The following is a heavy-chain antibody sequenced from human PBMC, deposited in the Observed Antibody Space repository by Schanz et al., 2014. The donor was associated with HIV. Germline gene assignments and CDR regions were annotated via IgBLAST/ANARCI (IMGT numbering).Heavy chain of an antibody. CDR3: ARGSGPYYYYYGMDV. Sequence: EVQLVESGGGLVKPGGSLRLSCTGSGFSFTTAWMSWVRQAPGKGLEWVSSISGGSGSTFYADSVKGRFTISRDNSKNTLYLQMNSLRAEDTAVYYCARGSGPYYYYYGMDVWGQGTTVTVSS. J-gene: IGHJ6*02. CDR1: GFSFTTAW. V-gene: IGHV3-23*04. D-gene: IGHD2-15*01. CDR2: ISGGSGST.